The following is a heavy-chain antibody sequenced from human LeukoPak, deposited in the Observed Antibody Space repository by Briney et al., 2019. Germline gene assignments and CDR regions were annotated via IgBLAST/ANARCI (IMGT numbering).Heavy chain of an antibody. D-gene: IGHD3-10*01. CDR1: GFTFSDYY. J-gene: IGHJ6*04. V-gene: IGHV3-11*06. CDR2: ISSSSSYT. Sequence: GGSMRLSCAASGFTFSDYYMSWIRPAPGKGLGWVSYISSSSSYTNYADSVKGRFTISRDIAKNSLYLQINRLGAEDPAVYYCARELLLLWFGQLKVRSGMDGWGKGTTVAVPP. CDR3: ARELLLLWFGQLKVRSGMDG.